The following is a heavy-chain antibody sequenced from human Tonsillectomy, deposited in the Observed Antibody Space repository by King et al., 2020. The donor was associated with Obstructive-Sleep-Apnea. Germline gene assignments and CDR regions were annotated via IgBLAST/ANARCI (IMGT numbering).Heavy chain of an antibody. CDR1: GYTFINYD. CDR2: INPSRGAT. Sequence: QLVQSGAEVRKPGASVKLSCKASGYTFINYDMHWVRQAPGQGLELMGTINPSRGATSYAQKFQGRVTVTRDKSTSTVYMGLSSLRSEDTALYYCARVRYCSAGSCYSEADYWGQGTLLTVSS. V-gene: IGHV1-46*03. J-gene: IGHJ4*02. D-gene: IGHD2-15*01. CDR3: ARVRYCSAGSCYSEADY.